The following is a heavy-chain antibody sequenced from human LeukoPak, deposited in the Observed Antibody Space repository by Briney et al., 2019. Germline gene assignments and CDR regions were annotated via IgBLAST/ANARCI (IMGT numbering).Heavy chain of an antibody. J-gene: IGHJ4*02. V-gene: IGHV4-30-2*01. CDR3: AREGPWFGESYFDY. Sequence: SETLSLTCAVSGGSISSGGYSWSWIRQPPGKGLEWIGYIYHSRSTYYNPSLKSRVTISVDRSKNQFSLKLSSVTAADTAVYYCAREGPWFGESYFDYWGQGTLVTVSS. CDR2: IYHSRST. D-gene: IGHD3-10*01. CDR1: GGSISSGGYS.